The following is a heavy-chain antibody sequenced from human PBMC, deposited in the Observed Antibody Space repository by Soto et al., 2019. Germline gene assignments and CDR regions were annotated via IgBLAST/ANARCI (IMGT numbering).Heavy chain of an antibody. CDR3: TRDLEYGGNSAWFAP. CDR2: IYPGDSRT. D-gene: IGHD4-17*01. CDR1: GYSFTNYW. Sequence: GESLKISCKDSGYSFTNYWIAWVRQMPGKGLEWMGIIYPGDSRTRYSPSFQGQVTISVDKSINTAYLQWSSLKASDTAMYYCTRDLEYGGNSAWFAPWGQGTLVTVSS. V-gene: IGHV5-51*01. J-gene: IGHJ5*02.